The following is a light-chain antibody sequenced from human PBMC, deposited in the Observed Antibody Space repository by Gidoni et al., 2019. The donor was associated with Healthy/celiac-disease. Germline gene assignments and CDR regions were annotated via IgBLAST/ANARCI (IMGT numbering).Light chain of an antibody. J-gene: IGKJ1*01. CDR1: QSISSW. CDR2: KAS. V-gene: IGKV1-5*03. Sequence: DIQITQSPSTLSASVGDRVTITCLAIQSISSWLAWYQQKQGEAPKLLIYKASSLESCVPSRFSGSGSGTEFTLTISSLQPDDFATYYYQQYNSYSWTFXQXTKVEIK. CDR3: QQYNSYSWT.